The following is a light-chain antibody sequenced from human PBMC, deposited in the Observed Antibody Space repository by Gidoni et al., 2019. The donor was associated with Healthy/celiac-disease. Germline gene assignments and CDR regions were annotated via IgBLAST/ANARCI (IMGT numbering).Light chain of an antibody. CDR3: QQRSNWPPMYS. J-gene: IGKJ2*03. Sequence: EIVLTQSPATLSLSPGERATLSCSASQSVSSYLAWYQQKPGQAPRLLIYDASNRATGIPARLSGSGSGTDVTLTISSLEPEDFAVYYCQQRSNWPPMYSFGQGTKLEIK. CDR1: QSVSSY. CDR2: DAS. V-gene: IGKV3-11*01.